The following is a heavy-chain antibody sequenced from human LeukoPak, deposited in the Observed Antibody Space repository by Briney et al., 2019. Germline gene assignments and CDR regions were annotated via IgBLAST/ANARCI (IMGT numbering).Heavy chain of an antibody. D-gene: IGHD6-25*01. Sequence: SETLSLTCTVSGGSISSGGYYWSWIRQHPGKGLEWIGNIYYSGSTSYNPSLKSRVTISVDTTKNQFSLRLSSVTAADTAVYYCARDPSIAAAGPFDYWGQGTLVTVSS. CDR1: GGSISSGGYY. J-gene: IGHJ4*02. CDR3: ARDPSIAAAGPFDY. CDR2: IYYSGST. V-gene: IGHV4-31*03.